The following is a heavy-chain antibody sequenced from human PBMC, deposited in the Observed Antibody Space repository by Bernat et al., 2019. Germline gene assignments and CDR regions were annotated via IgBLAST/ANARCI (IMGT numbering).Heavy chain of an antibody. CDR3: AKDLGLSRIYCGSGGVFDF. J-gene: IGHJ4*02. D-gene: IGHD3-10*01. CDR1: GFTFSSYG. CDR2: ISYDGSNK. Sequence: QVQLVESGGGVVQPGRSLRLSCAASGFTFSSYGMHWVRQAPGKGLEWVAVISYDGSNKYYADSVKGRVTISRDNSKNTLYLQMNSLRAEDTAVYYCAKDLGLSRIYCGSGGVFDFWGQGTLVPVSS. V-gene: IGHV3-30*18.